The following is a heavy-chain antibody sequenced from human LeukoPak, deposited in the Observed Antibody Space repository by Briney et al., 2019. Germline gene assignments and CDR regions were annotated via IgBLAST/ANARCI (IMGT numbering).Heavy chain of an antibody. CDR2: INPNSGGT. D-gene: IGHD6-13*01. CDR1: GYTFTGYY. J-gene: IGHJ4*02. V-gene: IGHV1-2*06. Sequence: ASVKVSCKASGYTFTGYYMHLVRQAPGQGLEWMGRINPNSGGTNYAQKFQGRVTMTRDTSISTAYMELSRLRSDDTAVYYCARGGSSWYAAHYWGQGTLVTVSS. CDR3: ARGGSSWYAAHY.